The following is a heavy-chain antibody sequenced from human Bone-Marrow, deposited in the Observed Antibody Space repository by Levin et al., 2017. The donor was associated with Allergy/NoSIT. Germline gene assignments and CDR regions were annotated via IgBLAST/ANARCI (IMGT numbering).Heavy chain of an antibody. CDR3: ARHAYDILTAFWD. CDR1: GGSISTNNYF. CDR2: IYYTGTT. Sequence: KSSETLSLTCTVSGGSISTNNYFWAWIRQPPGKGLEWIGTIYYTGTTYYNPSLKSRVTISVDTSKNQFSLSLSSVTAADTAVFYCARHAYDILTAFWDWVQGTLVTVSS. J-gene: IGHJ4*02. V-gene: IGHV4-39*01. D-gene: IGHD3-9*01.